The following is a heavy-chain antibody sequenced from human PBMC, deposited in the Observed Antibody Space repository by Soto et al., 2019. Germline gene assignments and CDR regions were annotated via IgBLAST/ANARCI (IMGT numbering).Heavy chain of an antibody. CDR1: GYSVSDYF. V-gene: IGHV1-2*02. CDR3: ARIKWGLDYYNGMDV. Sequence: ASVKVSCKASGYSVSDYFIQWVRQAPGQGLEWVAWMNPKSAATNYAKKFQGRVSLTWDTSFSTAYMELTRLRPDDTAVYYCARIKWGLDYYNGMDVWGQGTTVTVSS. D-gene: IGHD1-26*01. J-gene: IGHJ6*02. CDR2: MNPKSAAT.